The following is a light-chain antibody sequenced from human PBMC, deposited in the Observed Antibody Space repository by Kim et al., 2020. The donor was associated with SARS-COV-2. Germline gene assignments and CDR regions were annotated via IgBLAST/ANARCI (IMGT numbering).Light chain of an antibody. J-gene: IGLJ1*01. Sequence: GQSITISCTRTSSDVGAHNYVSWYQQHPGKAPQLIIYAVSNRPSGVSNRFSGSKSVLTAALTISGLQAEDEADYYCSSYTSASTFVFGTGTKVTVL. V-gene: IGLV2-14*03. CDR2: AVS. CDR3: SSYTSASTFV. CDR1: SSDVGAHNY.